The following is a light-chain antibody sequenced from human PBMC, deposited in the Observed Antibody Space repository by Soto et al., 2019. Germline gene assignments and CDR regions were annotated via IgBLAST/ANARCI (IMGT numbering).Light chain of an antibody. CDR1: SSNIGAGYD. J-gene: IGLJ3*02. V-gene: IGLV1-40*01. CDR3: HSYDSSLSGSV. CDR2: GNS. Sequence: QSVLTQPPSVSGAPGQRVTISCTGSSSNIGAGYDVHWYQQLPGTAPKLLIYGNSNRPSGVPVRFSGSQSGTSASLAITGLQAEDEADYHCHSYDSSLSGSVFGGGTKLTVL.